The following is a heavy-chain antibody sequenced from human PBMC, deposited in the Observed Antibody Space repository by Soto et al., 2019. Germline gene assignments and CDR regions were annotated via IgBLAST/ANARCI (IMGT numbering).Heavy chain of an antibody. J-gene: IGHJ6*02. Sequence: GESLKISCKGSGYSFTSYWIGWVRQMPGKGLECMGIIYPCDSETRYSPSFQGQVTISADKXISTAYLQWSILKASDTAMYYCASHRDSSSWFPREKSAPYYYYGMDVWGQGTTVTVSS. D-gene: IGHD6-13*01. CDR2: IYPCDSET. CDR1: GYSFTSYW. CDR3: ASHRDSSSWFPREKSAPYYYYGMDV. V-gene: IGHV5-51*01.